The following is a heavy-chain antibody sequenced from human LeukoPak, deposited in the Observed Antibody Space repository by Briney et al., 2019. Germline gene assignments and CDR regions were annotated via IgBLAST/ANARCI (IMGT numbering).Heavy chain of an antibody. Sequence: PGGSLRLSCAAPGFTFSNFWLGWVRQAPGKGLEWVANIDQNGSDKYYVDSVKGRFTISRDNAKNSLYLQMNSLRAEDTAVYFCARDTYRFFDYWGQGTLVTVSS. CDR1: GFTFSNFW. CDR3: ARDTYRFFDY. V-gene: IGHV3-7*01. CDR2: IDQNGSDK. J-gene: IGHJ4*02. D-gene: IGHD3-16*02.